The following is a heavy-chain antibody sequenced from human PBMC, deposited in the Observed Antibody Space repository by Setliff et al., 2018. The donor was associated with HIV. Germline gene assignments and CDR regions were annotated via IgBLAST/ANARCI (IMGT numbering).Heavy chain of an antibody. CDR2: FDPERGET. Sequence: ASVKVSCKVSGYSITELYMNWVRQAPGKGLDWMGGFDPERGETIYAQNFQGRLTMSEDTSANIVYMELSSLRSEDTAVYYCATDRGGGWFDPWGPGTLVTGS. D-gene: IGHD3-16*01. V-gene: IGHV1-24*01. CDR1: GYSITELY. J-gene: IGHJ5*02. CDR3: ATDRGGGWFDP.